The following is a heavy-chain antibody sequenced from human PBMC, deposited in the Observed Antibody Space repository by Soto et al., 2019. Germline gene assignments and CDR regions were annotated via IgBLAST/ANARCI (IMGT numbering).Heavy chain of an antibody. V-gene: IGHV1-18*04. CDR1: GFSFSTYG. D-gene: IGHD5-18*01. J-gene: IGHJ2*01. Sequence: QLQLVQSGAEVKTPGASVRVSCKAAGFSFSTYGITWVRQAPGQGLEWMGWITASNGNTRYGQTLQGRLTMTTDTSTNTAYMNLWRLSSYDTAMYYCARGNSYGSFWYFDLWGRGTLITVSS. CDR2: ITASNGNT. CDR3: ARGNSYGSFWYFDL.